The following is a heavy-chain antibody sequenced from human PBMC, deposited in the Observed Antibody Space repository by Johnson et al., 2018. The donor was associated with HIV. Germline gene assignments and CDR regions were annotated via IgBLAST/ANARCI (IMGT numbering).Heavy chain of an antibody. V-gene: IGHV3-30*02. CDR1: GFTFSSYG. J-gene: IGHJ3*02. D-gene: IGHD6-19*01. CDR2: IRYDGSNK. Sequence: VESGGGVVQPGGSLRLSCAASGFTFSSYGMHWVRQAPGKGLEWVAFIRYDGSNKYYADSVKGRFTISRDNSKNTLYLQMNSLRAEDTAVYYCAKGGSAVAVAFDIWGQGTMVTVSS. CDR3: AKGGSAVAVAFDI.